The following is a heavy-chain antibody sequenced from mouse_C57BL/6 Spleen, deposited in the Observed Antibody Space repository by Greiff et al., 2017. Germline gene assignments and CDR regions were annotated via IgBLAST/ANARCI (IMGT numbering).Heavy chain of an antibody. CDR1: GYTFTSYW. V-gene: IGHV1-5*01. CDR3: TRSLPFYDGYYPAWFAY. Sequence: EVQLQESGTVLARPGASVKMSCKTSGYTFTSYWMHWVKQRPGQGLEWIGAIYPGNSDTSYNQKFKGKDKLTAVTSASTAYMELSSLTNEDSAVYYCTRSLPFYDGYYPAWFAYWGQGTLVTVSA. CDR2: IYPGNSDT. J-gene: IGHJ3*01. D-gene: IGHD2-3*01.